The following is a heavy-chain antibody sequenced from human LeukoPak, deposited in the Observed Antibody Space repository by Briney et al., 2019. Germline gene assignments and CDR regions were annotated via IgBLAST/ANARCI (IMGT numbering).Heavy chain of an antibody. J-gene: IGHJ4*02. V-gene: IGHV3-20*04. CDR1: GFTFSSYA. Sequence: GGSLRLSCAASGFTFSSYAMHWVRQAPGKGLEWVSGINWNGGSTGYADSVKGRFTISRDNAKNSLYLQMNSLRAEDTALYYCASLGYCSGGSCYARRDYWGQGTLVTVSS. D-gene: IGHD2-15*01. CDR3: ASLGYCSGGSCYARRDY. CDR2: INWNGGST.